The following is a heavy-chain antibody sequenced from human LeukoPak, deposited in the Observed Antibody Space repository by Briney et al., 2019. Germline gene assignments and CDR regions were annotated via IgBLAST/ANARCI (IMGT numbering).Heavy chain of an antibody. CDR2: ISSSGSTI. V-gene: IGHV3-11*01. CDR1: GFTFSDYY. CDR3: ARDPSGPAEYGDYVGIGGFDP. D-gene: IGHD4-17*01. Sequence: GGSLRLSCAASGFTFSDYYMSWIRQAPGKGLEWVSYISSSGSTIYYADSVKGRFTISRDNAKNSLYLQMNSLRAEDTAVYYCARDPSGPAEYGDYVGIGGFDPWGQGTLVTVSS. J-gene: IGHJ5*02.